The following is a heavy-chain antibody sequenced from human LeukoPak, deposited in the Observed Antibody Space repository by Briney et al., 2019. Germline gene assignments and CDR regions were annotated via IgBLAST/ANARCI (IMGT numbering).Heavy chain of an antibody. V-gene: IGHV3-21*04. D-gene: IGHD3-10*01. CDR2: ISSSSTYI. J-gene: IGHJ4*02. Sequence: GGSLRFSCAASGFTFSTYTMNWVRQAPGKGLEWVSSISSSSTYIYYADSVKGRFTISRDNSRNTLYLQMNSLRAEDTAFYYCARERSGGIINYFDYWGQGTLVTVSS. CDR3: ARERSGGIINYFDY. CDR1: GFTFSTYT.